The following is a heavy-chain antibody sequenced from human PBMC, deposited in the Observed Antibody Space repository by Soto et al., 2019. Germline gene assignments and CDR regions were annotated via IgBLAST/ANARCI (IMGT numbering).Heavy chain of an antibody. CDR2: INPSGGST. J-gene: IGHJ6*03. D-gene: IGHD3-3*01. CDR1: GYTFTSYY. CDR3: ARAGYDFWSGPASGYMDV. V-gene: IGHV1-46*03. Sequence: GASVKVSCKASGYTFTSYYMHWVRQAPGQGLEWMGIINPSGGSTSYAQKFQGRVTMTRDTSTSTVYMELSSLRSEDTAVYYCARAGYDFWSGPASGYMDVWGKGTTVTVS.